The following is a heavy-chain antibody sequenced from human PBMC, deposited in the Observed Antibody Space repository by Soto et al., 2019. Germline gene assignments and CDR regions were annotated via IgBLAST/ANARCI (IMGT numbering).Heavy chain of an antibody. CDR1: GYGFTSYW. J-gene: IGHJ6*02. CDR2: IYPGDSDT. V-gene: IGHV5-51*01. Sequence: ESLKISCKGSGYGFTSYWIGWVRQMPGKGLEWMGIIYPGDSDTRYSPSFQGQVTISADKSISTAYLQWSSLKASDTAMYYCARTQIAAARYYYYGMDVWGQGTTVTVSS. D-gene: IGHD6-13*01. CDR3: ARTQIAAARYYYYGMDV.